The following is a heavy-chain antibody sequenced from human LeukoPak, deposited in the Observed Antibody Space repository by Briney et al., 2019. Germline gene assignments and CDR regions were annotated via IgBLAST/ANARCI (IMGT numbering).Heavy chain of an antibody. CDR3: ARARGGQLWSQGSGSTAGMDV. J-gene: IGHJ6*02. CDR1: GGSISSYY. V-gene: IGHV4-34*01. CDR2: INHSGST. D-gene: IGHD5-18*01. Sequence: SETLSLTCTVSGGSISSYYWSWIRQPPGKGLEWIGEINHSGSTNYNPSLKSRVTISVDTSKNQFSLKLSSVTAADTAVYYCARARGGQLWSQGSGSTAGMDVWGQGTTVTVSS.